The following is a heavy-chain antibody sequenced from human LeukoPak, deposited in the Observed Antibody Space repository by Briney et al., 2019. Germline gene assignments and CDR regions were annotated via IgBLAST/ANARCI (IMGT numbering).Heavy chain of an antibody. CDR1: GYSFTSYW. J-gene: IGHJ4*02. CDR2: IYPGDSDT. CDR3: ARLGTSEIVGATTDYFDY. V-gene: IGHV5-51*01. D-gene: IGHD1-26*01. Sequence: GESLKISCKGSGYSFTSYWIGWVRQMPGKGLEWMGIIYPGDSDTRYSPSFQGQVTISADKSISTAYLQWSSLKASDTAVYYCARLGTSEIVGATTDYFDYWGQGTLVTVSS.